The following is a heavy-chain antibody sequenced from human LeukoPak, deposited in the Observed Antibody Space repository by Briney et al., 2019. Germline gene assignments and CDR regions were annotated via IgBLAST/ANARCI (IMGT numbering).Heavy chain of an antibody. CDR3: ARESPPVAVGRMDV. CDR1: GDSVSSNRAA. J-gene: IGHJ6*03. D-gene: IGHD6-19*01. Sequence: SQTLSLTCAISGDSVSSNRAAWNWIRQSPSRGLECLARTYYRSKWYNDYVLSVKSRITINPDTSKNQFSLQLNSVTPEDTAVYYCARESPPVAVGRMDVWGKGTTVTVSS. CDR2: TYYRSKWYN. V-gene: IGHV6-1*01.